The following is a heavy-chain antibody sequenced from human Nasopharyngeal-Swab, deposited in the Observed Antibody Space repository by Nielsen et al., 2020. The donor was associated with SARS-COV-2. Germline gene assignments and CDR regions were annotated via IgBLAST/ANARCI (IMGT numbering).Heavy chain of an antibody. CDR3: ARHGCTSCYGEAFDI. D-gene: IGHD2-2*01. Sequence: SETLSLTCTVSGGSIGSGGYYWSWIRQHPGKGLEWIGYIYYSGSTNYNPSLKSRVTISVDTSKNQFSLKLSSVTAADTAVYYCARHGCTSCYGEAFDIWGQGTMVTVSS. CDR1: GGSIGSGGYY. V-gene: IGHV4-61*08. CDR2: IYYSGST. J-gene: IGHJ3*02.